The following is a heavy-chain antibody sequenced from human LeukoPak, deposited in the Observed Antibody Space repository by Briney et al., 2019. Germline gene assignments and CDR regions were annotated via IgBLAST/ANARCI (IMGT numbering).Heavy chain of an antibody. D-gene: IGHD3-16*02. CDR3: ARTTRYDYVWGSYPRNWFDP. CDR2: INHIGST. CDR1: GGSLSGYY. J-gene: IGHJ5*02. V-gene: IGHV4-34*01. Sequence: SETLSLTCAVYGGSLSGYYWSWIRQPPGKGLEWIGEINHIGSTNYNPPLKSRVTIPVDTSKNQFSLKLSSVTAADTAVYYCARTTRYDYVWGSYPRNWFDPWGQGTLVTVSS.